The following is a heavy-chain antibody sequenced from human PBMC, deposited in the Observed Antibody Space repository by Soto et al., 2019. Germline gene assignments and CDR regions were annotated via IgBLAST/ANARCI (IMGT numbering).Heavy chain of an antibody. V-gene: IGHV5-51*01. D-gene: IGHD3-10*01. CDR2: IYPGDSDT. CDR3: ARQGFGEFDYYYGMDV. J-gene: IGHJ6*02. CDR1: GYSFTSYW. Sequence: PGESLKISCNGSGYSFTSYWIGWVRQMPGKGLEWMGIIYPGDSDTRYSPSFQGQVTISADKSISTGYLQWSSLKASDTAMYYCARQGFGEFDYYYGMDVWGQGTTVTVSS.